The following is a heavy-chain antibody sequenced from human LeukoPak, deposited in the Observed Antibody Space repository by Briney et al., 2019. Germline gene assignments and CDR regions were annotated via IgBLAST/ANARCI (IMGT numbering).Heavy chain of an antibody. D-gene: IGHD6-13*01. CDR2: IYYSGST. CDR3: ARGQTDSSSWCPDY. CDR1: GGSISSSSYY. J-gene: IGHJ4*02. V-gene: IGHV4-39*07. Sequence: SETLSLTCTVSGGSISSSSYYWGWIRQPPGKGLEWIGSIYYSGSTYYNPSLKSRVTISVDTSKNQFSLKLSSVTAADTAVYYCARGQTDSSSWCPDYWGQGTLVTVSS.